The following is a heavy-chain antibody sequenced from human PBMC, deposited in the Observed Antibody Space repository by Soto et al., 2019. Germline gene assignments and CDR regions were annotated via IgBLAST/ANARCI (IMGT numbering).Heavy chain of an antibody. Sequence: GGSLRLSCSASGFTFSAYTMHWVRQAPGKGLDYISAITNYGGTTYYADSVKGRFSASRDNSKNTLYLQMNSLRAEDTAVYYCAKEAIYNWNYVYYYYGMDVWGQGTTVTVSS. V-gene: IGHV3-64*04. CDR2: ITNYGGTT. J-gene: IGHJ6*02. CDR3: AKEAIYNWNYVYYYYGMDV. CDR1: GFTFSAYT. D-gene: IGHD1-7*01.